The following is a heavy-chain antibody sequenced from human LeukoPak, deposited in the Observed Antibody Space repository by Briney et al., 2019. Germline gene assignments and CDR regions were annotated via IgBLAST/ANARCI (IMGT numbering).Heavy chain of an antibody. D-gene: IGHD2-15*01. V-gene: IGHV3-30-3*01. CDR3: ARGLVVVVAGDWFDP. Sequence: PGGSLRLSCAASGFTFSSYAMHWVRQAPGKGLEWVAVISYDGSNKYYADSVKGRFTISRDNSKNTLYLRMNSLRAEDTAVYYCARGLVVVVAGDWFDPWGQGTLVTVSS. J-gene: IGHJ5*02. CDR1: GFTFSSYA. CDR2: ISYDGSNK.